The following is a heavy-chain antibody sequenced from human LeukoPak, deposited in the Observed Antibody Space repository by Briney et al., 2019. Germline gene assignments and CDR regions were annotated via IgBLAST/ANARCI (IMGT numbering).Heavy chain of an antibody. CDR3: ARVPSGVYGMDV. V-gene: IGHV3-7*01. CDR2: IKQDGSEK. CDR1: GFTFSSYW. Sequence: GGSLRLSCAASGFTFSSYWMSWVRQAPGKGLECVANIKQDGSEKYYVDSVKGRFNIYRDNAKNSLYLPMNGLRAEDTVVYYWARVPSGVYGMDVGGQGSTVTVSS. J-gene: IGHJ6*02. D-gene: IGHD3-10*01.